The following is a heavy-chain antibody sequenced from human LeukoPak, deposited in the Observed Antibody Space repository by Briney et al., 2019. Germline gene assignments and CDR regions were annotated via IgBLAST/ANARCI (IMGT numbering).Heavy chain of an antibody. J-gene: IGHJ3*02. CDR1: GFTFSSYA. CDR2: ISYDGSNK. Sequence: GGSLRLSCAASGFTFSSYAMHWVRQAPGKGLEWVAVISYDGSNKYYADSVKGRFTISRDNSKNSLYLQMNSLRAEDTAVYYCARDPGAFDIWGQGTMVTVSS. V-gene: IGHV3-30-3*01. CDR3: ARDPGAFDI.